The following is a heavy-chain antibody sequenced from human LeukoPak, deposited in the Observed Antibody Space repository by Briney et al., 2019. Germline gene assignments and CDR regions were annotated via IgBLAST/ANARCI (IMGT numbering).Heavy chain of an antibody. CDR2: ISAYNGNT. J-gene: IGHJ6*02. CDR1: GYTFTGYG. V-gene: IGHV1-18*01. Sequence: ASVKVSCKASGYTFTGYGISWVRQAPGQGLEWMGWISAYNGNTNYAQKLQGRVTMTTDTSTSTAYMELRSLRSDDTAVYYCARGEGWYCSSTSCYDTYYYYGMDVWGQGTTVTVSS. D-gene: IGHD2-2*01. CDR3: ARGEGWYCSSTSCYDTYYYYGMDV.